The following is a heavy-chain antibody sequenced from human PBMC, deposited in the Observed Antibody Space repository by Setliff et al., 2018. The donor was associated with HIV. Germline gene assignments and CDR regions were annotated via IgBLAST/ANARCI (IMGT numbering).Heavy chain of an antibody. J-gene: IGHJ5*02. CDR3: ARDRFCSRGSCYEPNWFDP. V-gene: IGHV1-69*13. Sequence: GASVKVSCKASGGNFSTYGISWVRQAPGQGLEWMGGIIPLFNKSNNAQKFQVRVTITADEFTSTAYMELKSLRSEDSAVYYCARDRFCSRGSCYEPNWFDPWGQRTLVTVSS. CDR1: GGNFSTYG. D-gene: IGHD2-15*01. CDR2: IIPLFNKS.